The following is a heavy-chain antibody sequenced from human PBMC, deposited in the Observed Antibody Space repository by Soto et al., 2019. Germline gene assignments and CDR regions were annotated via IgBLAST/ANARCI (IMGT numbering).Heavy chain of an antibody. CDR1: GFTFSNFA. Sequence: EVQVLESGGGSVQPGGSLRLSCAASGFTFSNFAMSWVRHAPGKGLEWVSEITGSTGTTYYADSVKGRFIISRDNSKNTVKLQMNSLRAEDTAVYYCAKDTSSDPYYMDFWGKGTPVTVSS. J-gene: IGHJ6*03. V-gene: IGHV3-23*01. CDR3: AKDTSSDPYYMDF. CDR2: ITGSTGTT. D-gene: IGHD2-2*01.